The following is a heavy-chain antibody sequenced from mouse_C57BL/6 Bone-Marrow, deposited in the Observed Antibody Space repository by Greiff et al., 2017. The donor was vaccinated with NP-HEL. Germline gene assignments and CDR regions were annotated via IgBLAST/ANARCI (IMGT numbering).Heavy chain of an antibody. V-gene: IGHV5-4*01. J-gene: IGHJ2*01. CDR1: GFTFSSYA. D-gene: IGHD1-1*01. CDR3: ARDPITTVVAAYYFDY. CDR2: ISDGGSYT. Sequence: EVMLVESGGGLVKPGGSLKLSCAASGFTFSSYAMSWVRQTPEKRLEWVATISDGGSYTYYPDNVKGRFTISRDNAKNNLYLQMSHLKSGDTAMYYCARDPITTVVAAYYFDYWGQGTTLTVSS.